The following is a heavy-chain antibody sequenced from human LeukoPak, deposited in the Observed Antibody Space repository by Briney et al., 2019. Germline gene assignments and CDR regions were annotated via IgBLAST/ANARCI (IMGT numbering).Heavy chain of an antibody. CDR1: GFTFSSYS. CDR3: ARVKGSSWYRFGWFDP. Sequence: TGGSLRLSCAASGFTFSSYSMNWVRQAPGKGLEWVSYISSSGSTIYYADSVKGRFTISRDNAKNSLYLQMNSLRAEDTAVYYCARVKGSSWYRFGWFDPWGQGTLVTVSS. CDR2: ISSSGSTI. D-gene: IGHD6-13*01. V-gene: IGHV3-48*01. J-gene: IGHJ5*02.